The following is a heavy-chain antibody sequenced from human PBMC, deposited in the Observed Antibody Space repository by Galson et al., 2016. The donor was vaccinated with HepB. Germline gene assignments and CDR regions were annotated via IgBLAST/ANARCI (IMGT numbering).Heavy chain of an antibody. Sequence: PGKGLEWIGELHYAGSANFNPSLTSRVTISVDRSKNQFSLNLTSVTAADTAVYYRARDTRSMAASGTTYGMDVWGQGTTVTVSS. J-gene: IGHJ6*02. CDR3: ARDTRSMAASGTTYGMDV. D-gene: IGHD6-13*01. V-gene: IGHV4-4*02. CDR2: LHYAGSA.